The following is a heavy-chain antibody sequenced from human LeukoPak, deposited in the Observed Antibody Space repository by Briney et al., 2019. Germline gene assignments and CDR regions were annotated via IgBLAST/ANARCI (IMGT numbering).Heavy chain of an antibody. CDR3: ARAENYDSSGYYQTYYFDY. CDR2: IYYSGST. D-gene: IGHD3-22*01. Sequence: PSETLSLTCTVSGGSISSYYWGWIRQPPGKGLEWIGYIYYSGSTNYNPSLKSRVTISVDTSKNQFSLKVSSVTAADTAVYYCARAENYDSSGYYQTYYFDYWGQGTLVTVSS. CDR1: GGSISSYY. J-gene: IGHJ4*02. V-gene: IGHV4-59*08.